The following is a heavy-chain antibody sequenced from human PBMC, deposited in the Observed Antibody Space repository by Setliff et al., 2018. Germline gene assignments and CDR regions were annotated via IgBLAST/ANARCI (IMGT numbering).Heavy chain of an antibody. V-gene: IGHV4-59*11. CDR1: GASISTHY. Sequence: SETLSLTCTVSGASISTHYWSWIRQPPGKGLEWIGHTYYIGATNYNPSLKGRVTISVDTSKNQVSLKMNFVTAADTAVYYCARGGTFRYFDYWGQGTPVTVS. J-gene: IGHJ4*02. CDR2: TYYIGAT. D-gene: IGHD5-12*01. CDR3: ARGGTFRYFDY.